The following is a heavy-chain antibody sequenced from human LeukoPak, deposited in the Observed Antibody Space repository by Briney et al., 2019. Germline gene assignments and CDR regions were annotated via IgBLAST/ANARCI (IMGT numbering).Heavy chain of an antibody. V-gene: IGHV1-18*04. J-gene: IGHJ4*02. CDR2: ISAYNGNT. D-gene: IGHD5-12*01. CDR1: GYTFTGYY. CDR3: ARARGVATYYFDY. Sequence: ASVKVSCKASGYTFTGYYMHWVRQAPGQGLEWMGWISAYNGNTNYAQKLQGRVTMTTDTSTSTAYMELRSLRSDDTAVYYCARARGVATYYFDYWGQGTLVTVSS.